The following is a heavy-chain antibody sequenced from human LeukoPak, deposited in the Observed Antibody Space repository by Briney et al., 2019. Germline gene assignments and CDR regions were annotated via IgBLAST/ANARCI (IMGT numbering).Heavy chain of an antibody. CDR3: ARDCPSGNCFDY. CDR2: LTYATDYI. V-gene: IGHV3-11*06. Sequence: GGSLRLSCAASGFTFSDYYMSWIRQAPGKGLEWVSFLTYATDYISYADSLKGRFTISRDNAKNSLYLQMNSLRVDDTAVYYCARDCPSGNCFDYWGQGTLVTVSS. D-gene: IGHD6-19*01. J-gene: IGHJ4*02. CDR1: GFTFSDYY.